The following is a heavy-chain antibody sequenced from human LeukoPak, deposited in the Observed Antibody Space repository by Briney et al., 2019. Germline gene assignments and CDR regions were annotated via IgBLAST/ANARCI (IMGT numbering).Heavy chain of an antibody. V-gene: IGHV4-4*07. CDR1: GNSISSYY. J-gene: IGHJ4*02. Sequence: SETLSLTCTVSGNSISSYYWSWIRQPAGKGLEWIGRIYTSGSTNYNPSLTSRVTMSVDTSKNQFSLNLSSVTAADTAFYYCARETTGLARYFDYWGQGTLVTVSS. D-gene: IGHD4-11*01. CDR2: IYTSGST. CDR3: ARETTGLARYFDY.